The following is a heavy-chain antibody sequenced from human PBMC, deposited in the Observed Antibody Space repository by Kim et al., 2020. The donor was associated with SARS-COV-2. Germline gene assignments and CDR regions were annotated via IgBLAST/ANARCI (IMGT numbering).Heavy chain of an antibody. CDR1: GGSISSYY. CDR3: ARIRARSQLPSRVDP. Sequence: SETLSLTCTVSGGSISSYYWSWIRQPPGKGLEWIGYIYYSGSTNYNPSLKSRVTISVDTSKNQFSLKLSSVTAADTAVYYCARIRARSQLPSRVDPWGQG. V-gene: IGHV4-59*01. D-gene: IGHD2-2*01. J-gene: IGHJ5*02. CDR2: IYYSGST.